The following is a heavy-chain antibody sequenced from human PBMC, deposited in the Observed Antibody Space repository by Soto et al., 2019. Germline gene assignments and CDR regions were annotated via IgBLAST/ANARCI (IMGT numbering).Heavy chain of an antibody. J-gene: IGHJ4*02. CDR2: ISGSGRST. D-gene: IGHD3-10*01. Sequence: GGSLRLSCAASGFTFSSYAMSWVRQAPGKGLEWVSTISGSGRSTYYAESVKGRFTFSRDNSENTLYLQMNSLRAEDTAVYYCAKVRALLWSGELSPPDFDYWGQGTLVTVSS. CDR1: GFTFSSYA. V-gene: IGHV3-23*01. CDR3: AKVRALLWSGELSPPDFDY.